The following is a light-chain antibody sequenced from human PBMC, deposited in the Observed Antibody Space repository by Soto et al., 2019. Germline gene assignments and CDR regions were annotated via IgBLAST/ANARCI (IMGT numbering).Light chain of an antibody. J-gene: IGLJ2*01. Sequence: QSALTQPASVSGSPGQSITMSCTGTSSDVGGYNSVSWYQHHPGKAPKLIIYEVTNRPSGFSNRFSGSKSGNTASLTISGLQAEDEADYYCTSYTSASTVVFGGGTKLTVL. CDR3: TSYTSASTVV. CDR1: SSDVGGYNS. CDR2: EVT. V-gene: IGLV2-14*01.